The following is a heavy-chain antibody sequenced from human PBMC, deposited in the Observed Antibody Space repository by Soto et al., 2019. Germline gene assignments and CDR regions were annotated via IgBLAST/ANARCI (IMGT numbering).Heavy chain of an antibody. CDR2: IYISGTT. CDR3: ARINGGSPDF. V-gene: IGHV4-4*07. D-gene: IGHD2-15*01. Sequence: PLETLSLTWTVSGGSMNAHFWSWIRQSAGKGLEWIGHIYISGTTMYNPSLKSRVTMSVDPPKNQLSLKLTSVTAADTAVYYCARINGGSPDFWGQGTLVTVSS. J-gene: IGHJ4*02. CDR1: GGSMNAHF.